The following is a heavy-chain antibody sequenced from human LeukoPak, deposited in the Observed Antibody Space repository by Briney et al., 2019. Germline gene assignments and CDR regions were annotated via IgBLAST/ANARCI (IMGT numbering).Heavy chain of an antibody. CDR2: IIPIFGTA. Sequence: GGSLRLSCAASGFTFSSYASSWVRQAPGQGLEWMGGIIPIFGTANYAQKFQGRVTITADESTSTAYMELSSLRSEDTAVYYCARGITMVRGAPLPSPSYYFDYWGQGTLVTVSS. V-gene: IGHV1-69*01. CDR1: GFTFSSYA. CDR3: ARGITMVRGAPLPSPSYYFDY. J-gene: IGHJ4*02. D-gene: IGHD3-10*01.